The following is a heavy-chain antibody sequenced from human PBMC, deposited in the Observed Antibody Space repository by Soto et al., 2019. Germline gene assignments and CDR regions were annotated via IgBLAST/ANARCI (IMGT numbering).Heavy chain of an antibody. CDR2: IKRNIDGGTT. D-gene: IGHD6-19*01. CDR1: GFTFSNAW. Sequence: PGGSLRLSCAASGFTFSNAWMSWFRQAPGGGPEWVGRIKRNIDGGTTDYAAPVKGRFAISRDDSNSILYLEMNSLRSEDTAVYYCTTVDAVVLNWGQGLLVTVSS. V-gene: IGHV3-15*01. CDR3: TTVDAVVLN. J-gene: IGHJ4*02.